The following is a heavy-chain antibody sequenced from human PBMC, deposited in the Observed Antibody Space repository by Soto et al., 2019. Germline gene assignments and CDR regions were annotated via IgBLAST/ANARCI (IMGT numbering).Heavy chain of an antibody. D-gene: IGHD2-15*01. CDR3: ARGYCSGGSCYFDY. CDR1: GGSISSGGYY. Sequence: SETLSLTCTVSGGSISSGGYYWSWIRQHPGKGLEWIGYIYYSGSTYYNPSLKSRVTISVDTSKKQLSLKLSSVTAADTAVYYCARGYCSGGSCYFDYWGQGTLVTVSS. J-gene: IGHJ4*02. CDR2: IYYSGST. V-gene: IGHV4-31*03.